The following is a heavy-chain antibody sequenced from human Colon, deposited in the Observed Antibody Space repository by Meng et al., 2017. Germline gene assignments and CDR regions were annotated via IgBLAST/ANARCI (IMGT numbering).Heavy chain of an antibody. Sequence: GQVQELGPGLVRPSETLSLTCTVSGGSVISNSYSWSWIRQPPGKGLEWIGFIYYSGSTNYNPSLKSRVTISVDTSKNQFSLKVSSVTAADTAVYYCARDSGYDKNWFDPWGQGTLVTVSS. CDR3: ARDSGYDKNWFDP. CDR1: GGSVISNSYS. V-gene: IGHV4-61*01. CDR2: IYYSGST. D-gene: IGHD5-12*01. J-gene: IGHJ5*02.